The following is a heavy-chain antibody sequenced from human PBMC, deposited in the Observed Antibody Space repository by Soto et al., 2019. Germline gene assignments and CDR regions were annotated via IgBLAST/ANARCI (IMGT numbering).Heavy chain of an antibody. J-gene: IGHJ3*01. Sequence: QVQLVESGGDLVKPGGSLRLSCAASGFTFSDHYMSCIRQAPGKGLEWISYMTRSGSSSSYADSVKGRFTISRDNAKNSLYLQMNSLRGDDTAVYYCEREFSGNYFAFDLWGQGTMVTVSS. CDR2: MTRSGSSS. D-gene: IGHD1-26*01. CDR3: EREFSGNYFAFDL. V-gene: IGHV3-11*01. CDR1: GFTFSDHY.